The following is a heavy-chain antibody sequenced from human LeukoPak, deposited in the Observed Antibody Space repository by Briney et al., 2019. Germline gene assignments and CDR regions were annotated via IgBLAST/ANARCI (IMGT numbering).Heavy chain of an antibody. CDR2: IYTSGST. CDR3: AREWELLLGYYYYMDV. CDR1: GGFISSYY. J-gene: IGHJ6*03. V-gene: IGHV4-4*07. Sequence: SETLSLTCTVSGGFISSYYWSWIRQPAGKGLEWIGRIYTSGSTNYNPSLKSRVTMSVDTSKNQFSLKLSSVTAADTAVYYCAREWELLLGYYYYMDVWGKGTTVTVSS. D-gene: IGHD1-26*01.